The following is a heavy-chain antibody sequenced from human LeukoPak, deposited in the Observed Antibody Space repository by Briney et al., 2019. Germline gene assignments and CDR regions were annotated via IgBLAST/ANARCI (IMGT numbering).Heavy chain of an antibody. D-gene: IGHD3-10*01. V-gene: IGHV4-59*12. CDR3: ARVQRRAMVQGVAAGHFDY. CDR1: GGSISSYY. CDR2: IYYSGST. Sequence: SETLSLTCTVSGGSISSYYWSWIRQPSGKGLEWIGYIYYSGSTNYNPSLKSRVTISVDTSKNQFSLKLSSVTAADTAVYYCARVQRRAMVQGVAAGHFDYWGQGTLVTVSS. J-gene: IGHJ4*02.